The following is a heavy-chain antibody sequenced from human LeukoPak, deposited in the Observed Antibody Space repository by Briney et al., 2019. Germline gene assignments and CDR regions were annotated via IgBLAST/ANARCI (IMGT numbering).Heavy chain of an antibody. CDR1: GGTFSSYA. D-gene: IGHD3-22*01. V-gene: IGHV1-69*13. Sequence: SVKVSCKASGGTFSSYAISWVRQAPGQGLEWMGGIIPIFGTANYAQKFQGRVTITADESTSTAYMELSSQRSEDTAVYYCARDRDDSSGYYSYYGMDVWGQGTTVTVSS. CDR3: ARDRDDSSGYYSYYGMDV. CDR2: IIPIFGTA. J-gene: IGHJ6*02.